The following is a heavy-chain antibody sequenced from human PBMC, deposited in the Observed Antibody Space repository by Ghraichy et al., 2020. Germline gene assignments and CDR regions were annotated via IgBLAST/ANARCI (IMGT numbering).Heavy chain of an antibody. Sequence: GGSLRLSCEASGLTFSNAWMSWVRQAPGKGLEWVGRIKSRVDGETTDYAAPVKGRFFISRDDSKNTLYLHMHSLKSDDTALYYCITDPGAWAPIWGQGTMVTVSS. D-gene: IGHD1-26*01. V-gene: IGHV3-15*01. CDR1: GLTFSNAW. CDR2: IKSRVDGETT. J-gene: IGHJ3*02. CDR3: ITDPGAWAPI.